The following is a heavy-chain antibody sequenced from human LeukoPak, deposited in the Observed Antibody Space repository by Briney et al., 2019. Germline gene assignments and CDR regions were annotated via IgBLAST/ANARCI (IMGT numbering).Heavy chain of an antibody. CDR1: GGSISSYY. CDR3: ARADYYYYYMDV. J-gene: IGHJ6*03. CDR2: IYYSGST. Sequence: SETLSLTCTVSGGSISSYYWSWIRQPPGKGLEWIGYIYYSGSTNYNPSLKSRVTISVDTSKNQFSLKLSSVTAADTAVYYCARADYYYYYMDVWGKGTTVTVSS. V-gene: IGHV4-59*01.